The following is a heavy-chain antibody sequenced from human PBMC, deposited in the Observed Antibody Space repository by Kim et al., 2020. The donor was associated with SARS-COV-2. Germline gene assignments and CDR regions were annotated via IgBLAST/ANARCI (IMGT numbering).Heavy chain of an antibody. J-gene: IGHJ3*02. Sequence: SETLSLTCTVSGGSISSSSYYWGWIRQPPGKGLEWIGSIYYSGSTYYNPSLKSRVTISVDTSKNQFSLKLSSVTAADTAVYYCARRQAYYNILTGYYPDAFDIWGQATMVTVSS. CDR1: GGSISSSSYY. V-gene: IGHV4-39*01. CDR3: ARRQAYYNILTGYYPDAFDI. CDR2: IYYSGST. D-gene: IGHD3-9*01.